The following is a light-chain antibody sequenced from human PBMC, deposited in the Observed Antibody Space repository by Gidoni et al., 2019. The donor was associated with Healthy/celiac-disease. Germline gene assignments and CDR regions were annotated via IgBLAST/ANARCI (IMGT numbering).Light chain of an antibody. J-gene: IGKJ2*01. CDR2: AAS. CDR3: QQSYSTPPYT. Sequence: GDRVTITCRASQSISSYLNWYQQKPVKAPKLLIYAASSLQSGVPSRFSGSGSGTDFTLTISSLQPEDFATYYCQQSYSTPPYTFGQGTKLEIK. V-gene: IGKV1-39*01. CDR1: QSISSY.